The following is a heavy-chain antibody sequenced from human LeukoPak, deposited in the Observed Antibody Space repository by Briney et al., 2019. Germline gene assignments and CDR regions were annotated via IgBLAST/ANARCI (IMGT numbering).Heavy chain of an antibody. D-gene: IGHD1-26*01. CDR2: IYTSGST. J-gene: IGHJ5*02. CDR1: GGSISSGSYY. CDR3: ARGTLVGATAWFDP. Sequence: SETLSLTCTVSGGSISSGSYYWSWIRQPAGKGLEWIGRIYTSGSTNYNPSLKSRVTISVDTSKNQFSLKLSSVTAADTAVYYCARGTLVGATAWFDPWGQGTLVTVYS. V-gene: IGHV4-61*02.